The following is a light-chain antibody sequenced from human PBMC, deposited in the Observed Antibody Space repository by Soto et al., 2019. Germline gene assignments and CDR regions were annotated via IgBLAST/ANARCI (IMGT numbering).Light chain of an antibody. V-gene: IGLV1-40*01. CDR3: QSYASNLNGLYV. CDR2: ANN. J-gene: IGLJ1*01. Sequence: QSVLTQPPSVSGAPRQRVTISCTGSSSNIGTNNVHWYQHLPGAAPKVLIYANNNRPSGVPDRLSVSKSSTSASLAITGPQAEDEADYYCQSYASNLNGLYVCVPGTKLTVL. CDR1: SSNIGTNN.